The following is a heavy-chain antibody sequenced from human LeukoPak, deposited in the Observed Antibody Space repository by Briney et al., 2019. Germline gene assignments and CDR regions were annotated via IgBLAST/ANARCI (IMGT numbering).Heavy chain of an antibody. V-gene: IGHV3-11*06. CDR3: ARATRWFDY. D-gene: IGHD2-2*01. J-gene: IGHJ4*02. CDR2: ISYSSSHT. Sequence: GGSLRLSCAASGFTFSDYYMSWIRQAPGKGLEWVSYISYSSSHTNYADSVKGRFTISRDNAKNSLYLQMNSLRAEDTATYYCARATRWFDYWGQGTLVTVSA. CDR1: GFTFSDYY.